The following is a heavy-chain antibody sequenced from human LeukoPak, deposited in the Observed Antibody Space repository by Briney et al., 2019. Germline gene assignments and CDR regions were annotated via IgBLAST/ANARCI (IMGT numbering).Heavy chain of an antibody. Sequence: SETLSLTCSVSGDSISTYHWNWIRKPPGKGLEWIGYMQSTGNSNYNPSLKSRVNIFVGTSKNQFVLNLRSVTAADTAVYYCARDKRHSYGRYFDPWGQGMLVTVSS. V-gene: IGHV4-59*01. D-gene: IGHD5-18*01. CDR3: ARDKRHSYGRYFDP. J-gene: IGHJ4*02. CDR2: MQSTGNS. CDR1: GDSISTYH.